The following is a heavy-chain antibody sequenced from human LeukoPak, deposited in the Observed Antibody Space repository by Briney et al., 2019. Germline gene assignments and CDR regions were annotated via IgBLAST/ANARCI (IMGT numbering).Heavy chain of an antibody. CDR1: GYTFTDYY. D-gene: IGHD3-3*01. J-gene: IGHJ6*02. CDR3: GSVTIFSPSHYYGMDV. CDR2: IKANSGDT. Sequence: GASLKVSCKASGYTFTDYYIHWVRQAPGQGPEWMGWIKANSGDTNYAQKFQGRVTLTRDTSINTAYMEVNRLRSDDTAVYYCGSVTIFSPSHYYGMDVWGQGTAVTVSS. V-gene: IGHV1-2*02.